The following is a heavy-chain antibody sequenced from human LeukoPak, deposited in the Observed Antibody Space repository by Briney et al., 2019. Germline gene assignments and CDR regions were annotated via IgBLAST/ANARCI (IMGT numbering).Heavy chain of an antibody. D-gene: IGHD3-3*01. J-gene: IGHJ5*02. Sequence: ASVRVSCKASGYTFTGFYIHWVRQAPGQGLEWMGWINPKSGGTDYAQKFQGRVTMTRDTSITVAYMDLSRLRSDDTAVYYCARDRFCSDTSCFSTWFDPWGQGTLVTVSS. CDR3: ARDRFCSDTSCFSTWFDP. CDR1: GYTFTGFY. CDR2: INPKSGGT. V-gene: IGHV1-2*02.